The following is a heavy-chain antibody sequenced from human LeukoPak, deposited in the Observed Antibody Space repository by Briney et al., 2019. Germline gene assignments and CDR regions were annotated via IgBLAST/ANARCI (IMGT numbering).Heavy chain of an antibody. V-gene: IGHV3-30*03. CDR2: ISYDGSNK. D-gene: IGHD6-19*01. CDR1: GGSISSSS. CDR3: ARGQWLVTGGYFDY. Sequence: LSLTCTVSGGSISSSSYYWGWIRQPPGKGLEWVAVISYDGSNKYYADSVKGRFTISRDNSKNTLYLQMNSLRAEDTAVYYCARGQWLVTGGYFDYWGQGTLVTVSS. J-gene: IGHJ4*02.